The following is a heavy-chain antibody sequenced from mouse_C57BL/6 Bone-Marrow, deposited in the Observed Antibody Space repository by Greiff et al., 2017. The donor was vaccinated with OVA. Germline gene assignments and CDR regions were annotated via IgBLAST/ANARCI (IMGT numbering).Heavy chain of an antibody. CDR3: AELGRGGYFDY. V-gene: IGHV1-81*01. Sequence: QVQLKQSGAELARPGASVKLSCKASGYTFTSYGISWVKQRTGQGLEWIGEIYPRSGNTYYNEKFKGKATLTADKSSSTAYMELRSLTSEDSAVYFCAELGRGGYFDYWGQGTTLTVSS. J-gene: IGHJ2*01. CDR1: GYTFTSYG. CDR2: IYPRSGNT. D-gene: IGHD4-1*01.